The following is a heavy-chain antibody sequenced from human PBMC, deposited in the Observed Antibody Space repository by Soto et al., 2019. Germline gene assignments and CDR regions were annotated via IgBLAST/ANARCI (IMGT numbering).Heavy chain of an antibody. CDR1: GVSISNSNW. J-gene: IGHJ4*02. V-gene: IGHV4-4*02. CDR3: AHRPIVVSAI. Sequence: QVQLQESGPGLVEPSSTLSLTCGVFGVSISNSNWWTWVRQPPGKGPEWIGEVYHSGCTDYTSCLMSRVTVSLDKVNNQFSLKLTSVTAADTAVYYCAHRPIVVSAIWGQGTLVTVSS. D-gene: IGHD2-15*01. CDR2: VYHSGCT.